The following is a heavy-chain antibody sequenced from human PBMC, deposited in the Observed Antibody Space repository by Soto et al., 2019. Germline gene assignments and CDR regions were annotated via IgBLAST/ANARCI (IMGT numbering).Heavy chain of an antibody. D-gene: IGHD3-22*01. Sequence: WVTLSLTCAVYRGCFSGHSWTWIRQSPGKGLEWIGDINRSGRVNYSPSLKSRVTISLDTSKNQFSLTLSAVTAADTAMYYCSTRAYDTNGYYRFDPWGQGTLVTVSS. J-gene: IGHJ5*01. CDR2: INRSGRV. CDR3: STRAYDTNGYYRFDP. CDR1: RGCFSGHS. V-gene: IGHV4-34*01.